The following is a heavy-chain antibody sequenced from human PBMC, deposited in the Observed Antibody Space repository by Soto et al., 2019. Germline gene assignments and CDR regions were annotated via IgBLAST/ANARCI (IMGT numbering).Heavy chain of an antibody. CDR3: AKSPLSYNWDAFDI. CDR1: GSTFSSYG. D-gene: IGHD1-20*01. J-gene: IGHJ3*02. Sequence: PGGSLRLSCAASGSTFSSYGMHWVRQAPGKGLEWVAVISYDGSNKYYADSVKGRFTISRDNSKNTLYLQMNSLRAEDTAVYYCAKSPLSYNWDAFDIWGQGTMVTVSS. V-gene: IGHV3-30*18. CDR2: ISYDGSNK.